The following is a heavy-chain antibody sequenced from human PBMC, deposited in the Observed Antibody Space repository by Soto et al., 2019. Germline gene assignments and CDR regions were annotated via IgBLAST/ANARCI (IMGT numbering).Heavy chain of an antibody. CDR2: ITSSGDKT. CDR1: GFSLNNFA. Sequence: EVQLLESVGDLVQPGGSLRLSCAASGFSLNNFAMAWVRQAPGKGLEWVSTITSSGDKTSYAASVKGRFIISRDNSKNLLYLQMNSLRVEDTALYYCARDCASTSCSVWRDWGQGTLVTVSS. D-gene: IGHD2-2*01. V-gene: IGHV3-23*01. CDR3: ARDCASTSCSVWRD. J-gene: IGHJ4*02.